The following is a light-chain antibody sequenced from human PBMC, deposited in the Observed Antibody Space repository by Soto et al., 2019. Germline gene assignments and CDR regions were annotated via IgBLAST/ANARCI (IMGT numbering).Light chain of an antibody. Sequence: ILMTQSPATLSLSPGGRATLSCRASQGGRNKLAWYQQKPGQAPRLLIYGASTRATGIPARFSGSGSGTEFTLTISGLQSEDFAVYYCKQYNNWPPWTFGQGTKVEIK. V-gene: IGKV3-15*01. CDR1: QGGRNK. CDR2: GAS. CDR3: KQYNNWPPWT. J-gene: IGKJ1*01.